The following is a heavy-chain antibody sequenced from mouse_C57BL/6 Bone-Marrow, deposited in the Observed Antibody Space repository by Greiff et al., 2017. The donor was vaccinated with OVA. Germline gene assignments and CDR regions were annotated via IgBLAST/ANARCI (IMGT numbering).Heavy chain of an antibody. V-gene: IGHV14-3*01. J-gene: IGHJ4*01. CDR3: ARGNFGSSFYAMDY. CDR1: GFNIKNTY. CDR2: IDPANVNT. D-gene: IGHD1-1*01. Sequence: EVKLMESVAELVRPGASVKLSCTASGFNIKNTYMHWVKQRPEQGLEWIGRIDPANVNTKYAPKFQGKATMTADTSSNTAYLQLSSLSAEDTAVYCCARGNFGSSFYAMDYWGQGTSVTVSS.